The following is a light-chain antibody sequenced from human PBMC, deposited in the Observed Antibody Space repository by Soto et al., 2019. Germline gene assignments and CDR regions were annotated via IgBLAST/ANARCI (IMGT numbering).Light chain of an antibody. J-gene: IGKJ1*01. CDR3: QQYDNPPPT. CDR2: DAS. V-gene: IGKV1-33*01. Sequence: DLPMSQSPSSLAASARDGVARTFRARQGISNYLNWYQQKPGKAPKLLIYDASNLETGVPSRFSGSGSGTDFTFTISSLQPEDIATYYCQQYDNPPPTFGQGTKVDI. CDR1: QGISNY.